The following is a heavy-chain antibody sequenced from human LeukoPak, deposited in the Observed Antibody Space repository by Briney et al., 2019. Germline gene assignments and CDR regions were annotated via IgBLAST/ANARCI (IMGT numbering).Heavy chain of an antibody. J-gene: IGHJ4*02. Sequence: PGGSLRLSCVASGFAFRDDSMNWVRQAPGKGLEWVSSISSSSSYIYYADSVKGRFTISRDNAKNSLYLQMNSLRAEDTAVYYCAGAVAVLYYFDYWGQGTLVTVSS. CDR2: ISSSSSYI. CDR1: GFAFRDDS. V-gene: IGHV3-21*01. D-gene: IGHD6-19*01. CDR3: AGAVAVLYYFDY.